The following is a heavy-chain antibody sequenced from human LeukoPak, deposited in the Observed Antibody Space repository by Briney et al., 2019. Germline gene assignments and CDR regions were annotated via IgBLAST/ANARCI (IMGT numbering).Heavy chain of an antibody. D-gene: IGHD1-26*01. CDR3: ARGTKWELLGDDDPFDI. V-gene: IGHV4-59*01. Sequence: KPSETLSLTCTVSGGSISSYYWSWIRQPPGKGLEWIGYVYYSGSTNYNPSLKSRVTISVDTSKNQFSLKLSSVTAADTAVYYCARGTKWELLGDDDPFDIWGQGTMVTVSS. J-gene: IGHJ3*02. CDR2: VYYSGST. CDR1: GGSISSYY.